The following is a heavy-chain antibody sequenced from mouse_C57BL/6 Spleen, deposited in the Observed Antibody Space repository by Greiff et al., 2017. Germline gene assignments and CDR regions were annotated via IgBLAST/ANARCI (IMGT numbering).Heavy chain of an antibody. CDR3: ARGSNYAMDY. Sequence: ESGPGLVKPSQSLSLTCSVTGYSITSGYYWNWIRQFPGNKLEWMGYISYDGSNNYNPSLKNRISITRDTSKNQFFLKLNSVTTEDTATYYCARGSNYAMDYWGQGTSGTVSS. J-gene: IGHJ4*01. D-gene: IGHD5-1*01. V-gene: IGHV3-6*01. CDR2: ISYDGSN. CDR1: GYSITSGYY.